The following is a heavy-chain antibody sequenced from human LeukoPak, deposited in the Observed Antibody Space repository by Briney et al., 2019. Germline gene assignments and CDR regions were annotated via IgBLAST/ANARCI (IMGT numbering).Heavy chain of an antibody. CDR1: GYTFTGYY. CDR3: ARDRIVVVTASQGYYYGMDV. D-gene: IGHD2-21*02. J-gene: IGHJ6*02. Sequence: ASVKVSCKASGYTFTGYYMHWVRQAPGQGLEWMGWINPISGGTNYAQKFQGRVTMTRDTSISTAYMELSRLRSDDTAVYYCARDRIVVVTASQGYYYGMDVWGQGTTVTVSS. CDR2: INPISGGT. V-gene: IGHV1-2*02.